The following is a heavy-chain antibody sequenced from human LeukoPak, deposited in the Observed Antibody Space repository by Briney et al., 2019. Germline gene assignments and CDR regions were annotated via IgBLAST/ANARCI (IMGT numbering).Heavy chain of an antibody. CDR2: ISSSSSYI. CDR1: GFTFTTYW. J-gene: IGHJ4*02. V-gene: IGHV3-21*01. D-gene: IGHD3-3*01. Sequence: GGSLRLSCAASGFTFTTYWMHWVRQAPGKGLEWVSSISSSSSYIYYADSVKGRFTISRDNAKNSLYLQMNSLRAEDTAVYYCAREGDFWSGYYWYFDYWGQGTLVTVSS. CDR3: AREGDFWSGYYWYFDY.